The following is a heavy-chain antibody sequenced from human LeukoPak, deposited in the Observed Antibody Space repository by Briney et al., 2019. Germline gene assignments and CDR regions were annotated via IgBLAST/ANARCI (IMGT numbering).Heavy chain of an antibody. D-gene: IGHD1-26*01. V-gene: IGHV3-7*01. Sequence: PSETLSLTCAVYGGSFSGYYWSWIRQPPGKGLEWVANIKQDGSEKYYVDSVKGRFTISRDNAKNSLYLQMNSLRAEDTAVYYCARDSIRGPEWEIDYWGQGDLVTVSS. CDR3: ARDSIRGPEWEIDY. CDR2: IKQDGSEK. CDR1: GGSFSGYY. J-gene: IGHJ4*02.